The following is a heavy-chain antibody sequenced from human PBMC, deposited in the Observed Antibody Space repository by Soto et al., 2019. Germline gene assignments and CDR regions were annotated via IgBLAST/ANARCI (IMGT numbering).Heavy chain of an antibody. D-gene: IGHD4-17*01. CDR1: GFSLSTYDMG. Sequence: ASGPTLVNPTQTLTLTCDFSGFSLSTYDMGVAWIRQPPGKALEWLALIYWDDDKRYSPSLKDRLAISKDTSSNQVVLTITNMDPGDTATYFCAHAGDYDLLTFDHWGPGTLVTVSS. CDR3: AHAGDYDLLTFDH. CDR2: IYWDDDK. J-gene: IGHJ4*02. V-gene: IGHV2-5*02.